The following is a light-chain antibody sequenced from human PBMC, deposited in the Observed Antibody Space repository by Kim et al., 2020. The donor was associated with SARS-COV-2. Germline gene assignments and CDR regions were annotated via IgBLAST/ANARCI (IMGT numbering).Light chain of an antibody. Sequence: EIVLTQSPATLSLSPGDRATLSCRASQSVSIFLAWYQQKPGQAPRLLIYDTSNRATGIPARFRASGSGTDFTLTVSRLEPEDFAVYYCQQRSNWPLTFGGGTKGDIK. J-gene: IGKJ4*01. CDR2: DTS. V-gene: IGKV3-11*01. CDR1: QSVSIF. CDR3: QQRSNWPLT.